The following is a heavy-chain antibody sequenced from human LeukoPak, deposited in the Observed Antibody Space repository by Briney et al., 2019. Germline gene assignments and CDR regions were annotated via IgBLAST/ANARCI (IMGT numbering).Heavy chain of an antibody. J-gene: IGHJ1*01. D-gene: IGHD3-3*01. V-gene: IGHV4-38-2*02. CDR3: VRRGEMYYESGYFQN. CDR1: GYSISSGDY. Sequence: KPSETLSLTCTVSGYSISSGDYWGWIRQPPGKGLEWIGSMYDSGITYYNPSLKSRVTISIDTSKNQFSLELNSVTATDTAVYYCVRRGEMYYESGYFQNWGQGTLVTVSS. CDR2: MYDSGIT.